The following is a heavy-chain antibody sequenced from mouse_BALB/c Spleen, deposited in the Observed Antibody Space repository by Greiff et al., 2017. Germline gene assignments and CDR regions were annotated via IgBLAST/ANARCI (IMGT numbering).Heavy chain of an antibody. CDR3: TREGNDYAMDY. D-gene: IGHD2-1*01. V-gene: IGHV5-6-4*01. CDR1: GFTFSSYT. J-gene: IGHJ4*01. Sequence: EVQLVESGGGLVKPGGSLKLSCAAPGFTFSSYTMSWVRQTPEKRLEWVATISSGGSYTYYPDSVKGRFTISRDNAKNTLYLQMSSLKSEDTAMYYCTREGNDYAMDYWGQGTSVTVSS. CDR2: ISSGGSYT.